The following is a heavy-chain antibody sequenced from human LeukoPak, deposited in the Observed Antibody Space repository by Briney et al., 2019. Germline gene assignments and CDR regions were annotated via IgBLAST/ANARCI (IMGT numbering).Heavy chain of an antibody. D-gene: IGHD3-22*01. V-gene: IGHV3-7*01. CDR3: ARLNGDSSGYWDY. Sequence: SGGSLSLSCAASGFTFSSYWMSWVRQAPGKGLEWVANIKQDGSEKYYVDSVRGQFTISRDNAKNSLYLQMNSLRAEDTAVYYCARLNGDSSGYWDYWGQGTLVTVSS. CDR2: IKQDGSEK. J-gene: IGHJ4*02. CDR1: GFTFSSYW.